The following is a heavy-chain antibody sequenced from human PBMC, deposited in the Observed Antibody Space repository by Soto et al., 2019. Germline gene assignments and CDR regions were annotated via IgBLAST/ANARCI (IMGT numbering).Heavy chain of an antibody. CDR2: IYHSGST. Sequence: SETLSLTCAVSGGSISSSNWWSWVRQPPGKGLEWIGEIYHSGSTNYNPSLKSRVTISVDKSKNQFSLKLSSVAAADTAVYYCARGGVVVPAAIRGVFDYYYGMDVWGQGTTVTVSS. V-gene: IGHV4-4*02. D-gene: IGHD2-2*02. CDR3: ARGGVVVPAAIRGVFDYYYGMDV. CDR1: GGSISSSNW. J-gene: IGHJ6*02.